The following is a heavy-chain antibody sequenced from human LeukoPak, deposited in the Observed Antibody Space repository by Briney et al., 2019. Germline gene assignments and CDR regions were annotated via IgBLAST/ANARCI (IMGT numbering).Heavy chain of an antibody. D-gene: IGHD5-18*01. Sequence: SETLSLTCAVYGGSFSGYYWSWIRQPPGKGLEWIGEINHSGSTNYNPSLKSRVTISVDTSKNQFSLKLSSVTAADTAVYYCARGLGEQLWHKGWFDPWGQGTLVTVSS. CDR1: GGSFSGYY. J-gene: IGHJ5*02. V-gene: IGHV4-34*01. CDR2: INHSGST. CDR3: ARGLGEQLWHKGWFDP.